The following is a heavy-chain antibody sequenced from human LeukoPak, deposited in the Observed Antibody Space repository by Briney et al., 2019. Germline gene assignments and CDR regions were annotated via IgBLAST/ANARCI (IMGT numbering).Heavy chain of an antibody. CDR3: ARDPDEY. CDR2: ISYDGSNK. Sequence: GSLRLSCAASGFTFSSYAMHWVRQAPGKGLEWVAVISYDGSNKYYADSVKGRFTISRDNSKNTLYLQMNSLRAEDTAVYYCARDPDEYWGQGTLVTVSS. CDR1: GFTFSSYA. V-gene: IGHV3-30-3*01. J-gene: IGHJ4*02. D-gene: IGHD1-14*01.